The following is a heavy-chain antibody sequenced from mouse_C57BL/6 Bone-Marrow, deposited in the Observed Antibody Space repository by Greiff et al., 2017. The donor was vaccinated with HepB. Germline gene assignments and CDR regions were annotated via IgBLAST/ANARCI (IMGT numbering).Heavy chain of an antibody. D-gene: IGHD3-3*01. V-gene: IGHV1-61*01. J-gene: IGHJ2*01. CDR2: IYPSDSET. CDR3: ARVRDGFDY. Sequence: QVQLQQPGAELVRPGSSVKLSCKASGYTFTSYWMDWVKQRPGQGLEWIGNIYPSDSETHYNQKFKDKATLTVDKSSSTAYMQLSSLTSEDSAVYYCARVRDGFDYWGQGTTLTVSS. CDR1: GYTFTSYW.